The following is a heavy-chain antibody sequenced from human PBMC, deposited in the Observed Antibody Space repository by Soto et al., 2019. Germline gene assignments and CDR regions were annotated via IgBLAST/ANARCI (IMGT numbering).Heavy chain of an antibody. V-gene: IGHV1-18*01. J-gene: IGHJ4*02. CDR3: ARRPPFSYGDFVTYYFDY. CDR2: IGANSGNT. CDR1: GYTFINFG. Sequence: QDHLVQSGAEVKKPGASVKVSCKASGYTFINFGISWLRQAPGQGLEWMGWIGANSGNTNYAEKFQDRVTMTTDTSTTTAYMELRSLRADDTAVYYCARRPPFSYGDFVTYYFDYWGQGTLVTVSS. D-gene: IGHD4-17*01.